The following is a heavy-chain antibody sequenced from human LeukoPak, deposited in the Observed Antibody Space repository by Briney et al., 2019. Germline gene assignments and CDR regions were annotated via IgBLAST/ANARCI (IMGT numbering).Heavy chain of an antibody. Sequence: PGGSLRLSCAASGFTFSSYWMHWVRQAPGKGLVWVSRIYTDGSSTNYADSVKGRFTISRDNAKNTLYLQMNSLRAEDTAVYYCASSPDSLGNFDIWGQGTMVTVSS. CDR2: IYTDGSST. CDR1: GFTFSSYW. V-gene: IGHV3-74*01. D-gene: IGHD3-16*01. J-gene: IGHJ3*02. CDR3: ASSPDSLGNFDI.